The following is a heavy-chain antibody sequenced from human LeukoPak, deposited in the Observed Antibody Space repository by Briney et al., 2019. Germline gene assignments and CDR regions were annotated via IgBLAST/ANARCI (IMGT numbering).Heavy chain of an antibody. Sequence: GRSLRLSCATSGFTFSHYGMHWVRLAPGKGLEWVAVIWNDGSNKYYGDSVKGRFTISRDNSKNTLYLQMNSLTVGDTAVYYCAKDAQRGFDYSNSLEHWGQGTLVTVSS. V-gene: IGHV3-33*06. CDR3: AKDAQRGFDYSNSLEH. CDR1: GFTFSHYG. J-gene: IGHJ5*02. D-gene: IGHD4-11*01. CDR2: IWNDGSNK.